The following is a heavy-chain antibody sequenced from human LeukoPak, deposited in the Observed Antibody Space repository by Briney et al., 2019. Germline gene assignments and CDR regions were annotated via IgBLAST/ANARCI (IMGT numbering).Heavy chain of an antibody. CDR2: IKQDGSEK. J-gene: IGHJ3*02. D-gene: IGHD4-11*01. Sequence: GGSLRLSCTASGFTFSTYWMNWVRQAPGKGLEWVANIKQDGSEKYYVDSVKGRFTISRDNAKNSLYLQMNSLRAEDTAVYYCAGESTVSTGAFDMWGQGTMVTVSS. CDR1: GFTFSTYW. CDR3: AGESTVSTGAFDM. V-gene: IGHV3-7*01.